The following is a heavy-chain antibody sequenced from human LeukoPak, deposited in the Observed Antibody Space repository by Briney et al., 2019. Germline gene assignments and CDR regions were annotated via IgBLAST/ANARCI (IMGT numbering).Heavy chain of an antibody. CDR2: INHSGST. CDR1: GGSISSYY. Sequence: SETLSLTCTVSGGSISSYYWSWIRQPPGKGLEWIGEINHSGSTNYNPSLKSRVTISVDTSKNQFSLKLSSVTAADTAVYYCARVRDSSGYIEFWGQGTLVTVSS. D-gene: IGHD3-22*01. CDR3: ARVRDSSGYIEF. J-gene: IGHJ4*02. V-gene: IGHV4-34*01.